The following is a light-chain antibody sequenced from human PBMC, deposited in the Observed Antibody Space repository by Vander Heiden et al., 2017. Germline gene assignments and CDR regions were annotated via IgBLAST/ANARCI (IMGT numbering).Light chain of an antibody. V-gene: IGLV2-23*03. CDR3: CSYAGSSTFPDVV. Sequence: QSALTQPASVSGSPGQSITISCTGTSSDVGSYNLVSWYQQPPGKAPKLMIYEGSKRPSGVSNRFSGSKSGNTASLTISGLQAEDEADYYCCSYAGSSTFPDVVFGGGTKLTVL. CDR2: EGS. CDR1: SSDVGSYNL. J-gene: IGLJ2*01.